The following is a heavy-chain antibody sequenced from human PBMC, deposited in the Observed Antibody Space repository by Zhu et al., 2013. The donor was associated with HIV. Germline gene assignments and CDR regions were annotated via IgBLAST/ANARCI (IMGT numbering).Heavy chain of an antibody. V-gene: IGHV1-18*01. CDR3: ARDRRRFLEWLAGRLDGYNWFDP. CDR1: GYTFTSYG. D-gene: IGHD3-3*01. CDR2: ISAYNGNT. Sequence: QVQLVQSGAEVKKPGASVKVSCKASGYTFTSYGISWVRQAPGQGLEWMGWISAYNGNTNYAQKLQGRVTMTTDTSTSTAYMELRSLRSDDTAVYYCARDRRRFLEWLAGRLDGYNWFDPGPGNLVTSPQ. J-gene: IGHJ5*02.